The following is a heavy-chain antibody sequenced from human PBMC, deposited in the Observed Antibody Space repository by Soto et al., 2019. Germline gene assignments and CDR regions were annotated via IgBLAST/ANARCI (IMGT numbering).Heavy chain of an antibody. D-gene: IGHD1-7*01. CDR3: AKDRRAGGNYGFYSDF. Sequence: GGSLRLSCAASGFIFSNHAMTWVRQAPGKGLEWVSFSSATGAGTYYADSVKGRFTISRDNSKNTLYLQMTSLRADDTAVYYCAKDRRAGGNYGFYSDFWGQGALVTVS. CDR1: GFIFSNHA. J-gene: IGHJ4*02. V-gene: IGHV3-23*01. CDR2: SSATGAGT.